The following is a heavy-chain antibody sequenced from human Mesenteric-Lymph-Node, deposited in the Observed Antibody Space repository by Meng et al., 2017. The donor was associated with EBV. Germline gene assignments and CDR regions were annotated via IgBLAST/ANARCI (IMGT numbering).Heavy chain of an antibody. D-gene: IGHD3-10*01. CDR3: AGSGSYSSFDY. J-gene: IGHJ4*02. Sequence: QGQLQEPGPGLVKPSGTLFLTCAVSGGSISSNSWWSWVRQPPGKGLEWIGQIYHSGSTNYNPSLKSRVTISVDKSKNQFSLKLSSVTAADTAVYYCAGSGSYSSFDYWGQGILVTVSS. V-gene: IGHV4-4*02. CDR1: GGSISSNSW. CDR2: IYHSGST.